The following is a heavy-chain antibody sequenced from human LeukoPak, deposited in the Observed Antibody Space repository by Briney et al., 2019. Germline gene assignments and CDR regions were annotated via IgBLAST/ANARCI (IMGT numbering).Heavy chain of an antibody. CDR1: GFTFSSYS. CDR2: ISSSSSYI. J-gene: IGHJ6*03. CDR3: ARGHSGLRYFDWTKKYYYYMDV. Sequence: GGSLRLSCAASGFTFSSYSMNWVRQAPGKGLEWVSSISSSSSYIYYADSVKGRFTISRDNAKNSLYLQMNSLRAEDTAVYYCARGHSGLRYFDWTKKYYYYMDVWGKGTTVTVSS. V-gene: IGHV3-21*01. D-gene: IGHD3-9*01.